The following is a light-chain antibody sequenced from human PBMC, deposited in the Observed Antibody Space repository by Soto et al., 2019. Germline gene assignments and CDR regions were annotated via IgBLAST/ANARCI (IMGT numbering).Light chain of an antibody. V-gene: IGKV3-20*01. CDR1: RGVSNSY. CDR3: QQYGSSPWT. Sequence: EIVLTQSPGTLSLSPGERATLSCRASRGVSNSYLAWYQQKPDQAPRLLIYGASSRTTGIPDRFSGSGSGTDFTHTISRLEPEDSAVYYCQQYGSSPWTFGRGTKVEIK. J-gene: IGKJ1*01. CDR2: GAS.